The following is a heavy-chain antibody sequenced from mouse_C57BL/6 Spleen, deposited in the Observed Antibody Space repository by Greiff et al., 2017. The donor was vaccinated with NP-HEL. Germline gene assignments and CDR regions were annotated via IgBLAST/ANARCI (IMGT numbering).Heavy chain of an antibody. CDR2: IYPRSGNT. CDR1: GYTFTSYG. Sequence: VQLQQSGAELARPGASVKLSCKASGYTFTSYGISWVKQRTGQGLEWIGEIYPRSGNTYYNEKFKGKATLTADKSSSTAYMALRSLTSEDSAVYFCARWDYGNSHDAMDYWGQGTSVTVSS. J-gene: IGHJ4*01. D-gene: IGHD2-1*01. V-gene: IGHV1-81*01. CDR3: ARWDYGNSHDAMDY.